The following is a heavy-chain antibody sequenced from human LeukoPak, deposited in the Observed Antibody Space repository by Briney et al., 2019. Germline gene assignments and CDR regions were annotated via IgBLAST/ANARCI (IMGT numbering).Heavy chain of an antibody. CDR2: VYYSGST. V-gene: IGHV4-59*08. CDR3: ARWYNSGWYGAFDI. CDR1: GGSISSYY. J-gene: IGHJ3*02. D-gene: IGHD6-19*01. Sequence: TPSETLSLTCTVSGGSISSYYWSWIRQPPGKGLEWIGYVYYSGSTSYNPSLKSRVTMSVDTSKNHFSLKLSSVTAADTAVYYCARWYNSGWYGAFDIWGQGTMVTVSS.